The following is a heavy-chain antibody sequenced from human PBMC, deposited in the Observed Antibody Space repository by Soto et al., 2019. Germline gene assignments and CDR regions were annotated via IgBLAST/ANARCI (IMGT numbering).Heavy chain of an antibody. J-gene: IGHJ4*02. CDR3: ARGVFYYDSSDKTHFDY. Sequence: SETLSLTCTVSGGSISSGDCYWSWIRQPPGKGLEWIGYIYYSGSTYYNPSLKSRVTISVDTSKNQFSLKLSSVTAADTAVYYCARGVFYYDSSDKTHFDYWGQGTLVTVSS. D-gene: IGHD3-22*01. CDR2: IYYSGST. V-gene: IGHV4-30-4*01. CDR1: GGSISSGDCY.